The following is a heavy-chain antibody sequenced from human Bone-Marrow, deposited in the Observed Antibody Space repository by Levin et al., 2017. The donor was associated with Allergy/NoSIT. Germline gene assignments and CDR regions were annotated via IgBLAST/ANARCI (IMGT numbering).Heavy chain of an antibody. CDR3: ARIARIVGATTANWFDP. CDR2: ISAYNGNT. V-gene: IGHV1-18*01. CDR1: GYTFTSYG. D-gene: IGHD1-26*01. J-gene: IGHJ5*02. Sequence: ASVKVSCKASGYTFTSYGISWVRQAPGQGLEWMGWISAYNGNTNYAQKLQGRVTMTTDTSTSTAYMELRSLRSDDTAVYYCARIARIVGATTANWFDPWGQGTLVTVSS.